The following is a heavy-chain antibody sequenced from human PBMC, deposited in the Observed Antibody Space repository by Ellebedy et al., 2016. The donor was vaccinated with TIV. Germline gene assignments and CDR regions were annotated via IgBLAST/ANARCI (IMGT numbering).Heavy chain of an antibody. V-gene: IGHV3-30*18. CDR1: GFTFSSYG. CDR3: AKDGSRGSYNLDI. J-gene: IGHJ3*02. Sequence: GESLKISXAASGFTFSSYGMHWVRQAPGKGLEWVAVISYDGNTKYYTDSVKGRFTVSRDNSQNTLYLQMNNLRAEDTAMYYCAKDGSRGSYNLDIWGQGIMVTVSS. CDR2: ISYDGNTK. D-gene: IGHD1-26*01.